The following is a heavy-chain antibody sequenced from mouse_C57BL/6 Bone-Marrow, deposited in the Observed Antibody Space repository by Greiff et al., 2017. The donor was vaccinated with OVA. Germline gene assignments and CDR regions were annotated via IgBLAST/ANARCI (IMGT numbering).Heavy chain of an antibody. CDR2: IWSGGST. Sequence: VQLQESGPGLVQPSQSLSITCTVSGFSLTSYGVHWVRQSSGKGLVWLGVIWSGGSTDNHAAFISRWRFSKDNSTRQVFFKMNSLKADDTAIYYCARNIYYDYDDYALDYWGQGTSVTVSS. CDR1: GFSLTSYG. D-gene: IGHD2-4*01. J-gene: IGHJ4*01. CDR3: ARNIYYDYDDYALDY. V-gene: IGHV2-2*01.